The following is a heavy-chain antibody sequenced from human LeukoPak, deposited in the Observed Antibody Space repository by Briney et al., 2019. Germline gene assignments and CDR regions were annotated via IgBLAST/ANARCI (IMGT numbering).Heavy chain of an antibody. J-gene: IGHJ4*02. CDR3: AKTTAGNSSGRYPGWPVDY. Sequence: GGSLRLSCAASGFTFRNYAIYWVRQAPGKGLEWVSGISGSGGDAYFADSVKGRFTISRDHSKNTVFLQMDSLRAEDTAVYYCAKTTAGNSSGRYPGWPVDYWGQGTLVTVSS. CDR2: ISGSGGDA. V-gene: IGHV3-23*01. CDR1: GFTFRNYA. D-gene: IGHD6-19*01.